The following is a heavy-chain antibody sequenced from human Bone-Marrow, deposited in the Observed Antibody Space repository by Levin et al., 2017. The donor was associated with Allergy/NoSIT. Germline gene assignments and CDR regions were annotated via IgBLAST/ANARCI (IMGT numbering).Heavy chain of an antibody. J-gene: IGHJ4*02. V-gene: IGHV5-51*01. D-gene: IGHD1-7*01. CDR2: IYPGDSDT. CDR3: ARLPFRFMNGNYEDY. Sequence: KVSCKGSGYSFTSYWIGWVRQMPGKGLEWMGIIYPGDSDTRYSPSFQGQVTISADKSISTAYLQWSSLKASDTAMYYCARLPFRFMNGNYEDYWGQGTLVTVSS. CDR1: GYSFTSYW.